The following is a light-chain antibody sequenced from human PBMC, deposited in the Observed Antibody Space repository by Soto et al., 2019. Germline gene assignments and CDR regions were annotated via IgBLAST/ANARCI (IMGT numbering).Light chain of an antibody. Sequence: EIVLTQSPGTLSLSPVERATLSCRASKSFSNSYLAWYQQKPGQAPRLLIFGASSRATGIPDRFSGSGSETDFTLTISRLEPEDFTVYYCQQYATSPVTFGGGTKVEIK. V-gene: IGKV3-20*01. CDR1: KSFSNSY. CDR2: GAS. J-gene: IGKJ4*01. CDR3: QQYATSPVT.